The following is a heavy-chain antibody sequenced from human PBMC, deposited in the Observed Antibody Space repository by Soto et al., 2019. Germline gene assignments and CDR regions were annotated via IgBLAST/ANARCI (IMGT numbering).Heavy chain of an antibody. CDR2: VNHSGEA. D-gene: IGHD7-27*01. Sequence: PSETLSLTCGVYGGSFRNYYWIWVRQPPGKGLEWIGEVNHSGEATYNPSLKSRVTISVDTSKNQFSLKLSSVTAADTAVYYCARHGNWGWDYYYGMDVWGQGTTVTVSS. V-gene: IGHV4-34*01. CDR1: GGSFRNYY. CDR3: ARHGNWGWDYYYGMDV. J-gene: IGHJ6*02.